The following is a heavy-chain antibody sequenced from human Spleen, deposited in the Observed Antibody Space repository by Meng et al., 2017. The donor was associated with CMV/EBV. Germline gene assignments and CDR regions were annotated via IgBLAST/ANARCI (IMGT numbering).Heavy chain of an antibody. J-gene: IGHJ4*02. CDR2: TNPNSGVT. Sequence: KASGYPFTSYGFSWVRQAPGQGLEWMGWTNPNSGVTSYAQKFQGRVTMTRDTSIKTAYMELSRLRSDDTAVYYCARVSGSYPGGRFHYWGQGSLVTVSS. CDR1: GYPFTSYG. D-gene: IGHD1-26*01. V-gene: IGHV1-2*02. CDR3: ARVSGSYPGGRFHY.